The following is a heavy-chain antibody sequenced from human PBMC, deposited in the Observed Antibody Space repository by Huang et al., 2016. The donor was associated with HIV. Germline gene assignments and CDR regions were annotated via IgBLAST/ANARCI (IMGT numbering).Heavy chain of an antibody. CDR3: ARDPKYHRIGYYRQRRGIDI. Sequence: QIQLMQSGPELKQPGASVKVSCKASGYTFTSYGITWVRQAPGQGPEWMGWIRASSGDTEYAQKFQGRVTLTTATSTNIAYMELRSLRSDDTAKYYCARDPKYHRIGYYRQRRGIDIWGQGTMVIVSS. J-gene: IGHJ3*02. V-gene: IGHV1-18*01. CDR2: IRASSGDT. CDR1: GYTFTSYG. D-gene: IGHD3-22*01.